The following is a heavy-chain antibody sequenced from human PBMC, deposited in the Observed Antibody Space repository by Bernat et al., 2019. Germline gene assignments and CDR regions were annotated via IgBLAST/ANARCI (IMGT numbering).Heavy chain of an antibody. CDR2: IKEDGSEK. V-gene: IGHV3-7*02. CDR1: GFTFSSYW. D-gene: IGHD2-15*01. J-gene: IGHJ4*02. CDR3: AMFTRRDPGDY. Sequence: EVQLVESGGGLVQPGGSLRLSCAASGFTFSSYWMSWVRQAPGKGLEWVANIKEDGSEKYYVDSVKGRFTISRDNAKNSLYLQINSLRGEDTAVYYCAMFTRRDPGDYWGQGTLVTVSS.